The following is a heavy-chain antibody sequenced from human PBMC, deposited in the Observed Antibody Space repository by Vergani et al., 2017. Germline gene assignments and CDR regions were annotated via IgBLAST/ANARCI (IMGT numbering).Heavy chain of an antibody. CDR3: AKPYYTSSWGTWFDT. CDR1: EFTFSNYA. J-gene: IGHJ5*02. V-gene: IGHV3-23*01. D-gene: IGHD3-16*01. Sequence: EVQLLESGGGLVQPGGSLRLTCAASEFTFSNYAMNWVRQAPGKGLEWVSGISGSGVSAYYTDSVKGRFTISRDNSKNMLFLQMNNLRAADTALYFCAKPYYTSSWGTWFDTWGQGTLVTVSS. CDR2: ISGSGVSA.